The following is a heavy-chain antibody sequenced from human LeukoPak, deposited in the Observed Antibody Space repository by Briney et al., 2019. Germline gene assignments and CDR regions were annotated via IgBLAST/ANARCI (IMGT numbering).Heavy chain of an antibody. CDR3: ARPMVAKDAFDI. D-gene: IGHD5-12*01. CDR1: GGSISSDDYY. V-gene: IGHV4-30-4*02. Sequence: SETLSLTCTVSGGSISSDDYYWSWIRQPPGKGLEWIGYIYYSGSTYYNPSLKSRVTISVDTSKNQFSLKLSSVTAADTAVYYCARPMVAKDAFDIWGQRTMVTVSS. J-gene: IGHJ3*02. CDR2: IYYSGST.